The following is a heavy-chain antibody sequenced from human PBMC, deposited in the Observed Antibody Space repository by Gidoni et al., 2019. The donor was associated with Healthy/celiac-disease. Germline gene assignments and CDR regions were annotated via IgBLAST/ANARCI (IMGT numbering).Heavy chain of an antibody. D-gene: IGHD3-22*01. Sequence: QVQLVEAGGGLVKPVGSLRISCAAAGSTFSDYYRSWIRQAPGKGLEWVSYSSSSSSYTNYADSVKGRFTISRDNAKNSLYLQMSSLRAEDTAVYYCARDRNYYDSSGYGYWGQGTLVTVSS. CDR2: SSSSSSYT. J-gene: IGHJ4*02. V-gene: IGHV3-11*06. CDR1: GSTFSDYY. CDR3: ARDRNYYDSSGYGY.